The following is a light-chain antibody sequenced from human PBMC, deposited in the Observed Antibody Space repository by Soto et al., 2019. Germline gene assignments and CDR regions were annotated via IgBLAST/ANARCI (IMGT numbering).Light chain of an antibody. V-gene: IGLV2-14*01. Sequence: QSVLTQPASVSGSPGQSITISCTGTSSDIGTYQYVSWFQHHPGKAPKLIIFEVSNRPSGISDRFSGFTSANTAYLTISGVQPEDEADYHCSSYTTIKTVVFGGGTKLTVL. J-gene: IGLJ2*01. CDR1: SSDIGTYQY. CDR3: SSYTTIKTVV. CDR2: EVS.